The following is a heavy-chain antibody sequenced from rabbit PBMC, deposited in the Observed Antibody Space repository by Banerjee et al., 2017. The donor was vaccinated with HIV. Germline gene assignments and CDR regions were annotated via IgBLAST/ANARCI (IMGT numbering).Heavy chain of an antibody. CDR1: GFSFSSSFY. Sequence: QSLEESGGGLVQPEGSLTLTCTASGFSFSSSFYMCWVRQAPGKGLEWIACIHAGSSGNTYYASWAKGRFTISKTSSTTVTLQMTSLTAADTATYFCERSLGGNLWGQGTLVTVS. D-gene: IGHD3-1*01. CDR2: IHAGSSGNT. CDR3: ERSLGGNL. V-gene: IGHV1S40*01. J-gene: IGHJ4*01.